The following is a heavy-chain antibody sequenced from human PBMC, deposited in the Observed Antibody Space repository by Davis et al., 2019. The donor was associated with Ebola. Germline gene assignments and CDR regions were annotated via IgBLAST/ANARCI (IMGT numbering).Heavy chain of an antibody. V-gene: IGHV3-21*01. J-gene: IGHJ6*02. Sequence: GGSLRLSCAASGFTFSSYEMNWVRQAPGKGLEWVSSISSSSSYIYYADSVKGRFTISRDNAKNSLYLQMNSLRAEDTAVYYCARSSIAARPGYYYGMDVWGQGTTVTVSS. D-gene: IGHD6-6*01. CDR1: GFTFSSYE. CDR3: ARSSIAARPGYYYGMDV. CDR2: ISSSSSYI.